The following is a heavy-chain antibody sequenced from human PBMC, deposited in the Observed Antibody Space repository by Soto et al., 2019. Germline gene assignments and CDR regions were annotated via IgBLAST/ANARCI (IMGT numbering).Heavy chain of an antibody. D-gene: IGHD3-9*01. V-gene: IGHV3-21*01. CDR3: ARDYDTLTGYAFDI. CDR2: ISRTSDFI. J-gene: IGHJ3*02. CDR1: GFTFKTYS. Sequence: GGSLRLSCAASGFTFKTYSMNWVRQAPGKGLEWVSSISRTSDFISYADSVKGRFTVSRDNAKNSMYLQMNSLRAEDTSVYYCARDYDTLTGYAFDIWGQGTMVTVSS.